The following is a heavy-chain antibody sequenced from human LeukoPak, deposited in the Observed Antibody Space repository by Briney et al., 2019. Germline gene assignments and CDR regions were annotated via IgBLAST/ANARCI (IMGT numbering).Heavy chain of an antibody. V-gene: IGHV3-23*01. D-gene: IGHD3-10*01. CDR3: TSQTYVGNVRYYSDN. J-gene: IGHJ4*02. Sequence: QPGGSLRLSCATSGFTFSTYTMTWVRQAPGRGLEWVATINNSGGTTYYADSVKGRFTVSRDNSKNTLYLQLESLRAEDTAVYSCTSQTYVGNVRYYSDNWGQGTLVTVSS. CDR1: GFTFSTYT. CDR2: INNSGGTT.